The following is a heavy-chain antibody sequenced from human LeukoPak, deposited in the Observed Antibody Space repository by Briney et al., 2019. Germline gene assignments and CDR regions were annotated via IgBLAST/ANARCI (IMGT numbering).Heavy chain of an antibody. CDR3: TTYGSGRKFDY. CDR2: IESKTDGGTT. Sequence: GSLRLSCAASGFSFSDAWMSWVRQIPGKGLEWVGRIESKTDGGTTDYAAPVKGRFTNSTEDSTNTLYLQMNSLKSEDIAVYYCTTYGSGRKFDYWGQGILVTASS. D-gene: IGHD3-10*01. J-gene: IGHJ4*02. CDR1: GFSFSDAW. V-gene: IGHV3-15*04.